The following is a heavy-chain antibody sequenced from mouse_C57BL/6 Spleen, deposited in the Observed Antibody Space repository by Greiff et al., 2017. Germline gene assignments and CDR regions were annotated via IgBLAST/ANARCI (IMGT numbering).Heavy chain of an antibody. V-gene: IGHV5-9-1*02. J-gene: IGHJ4*01. D-gene: IGHD2-5*01. CDR1: GFTFSSYA. Sequence: EVQVVESGEGLVKPGGSLKLSCAASGFTFSSYAMSWVRQTPEKRLEWVAYISSGGDYIYYADTVKGRFTISSDTARNTLYLQMSSLKSEDTAMYYCTRGGSNYPMDYWGQGTSVTVSS. CDR3: TRGGSNYPMDY. CDR2: ISSGGDYI.